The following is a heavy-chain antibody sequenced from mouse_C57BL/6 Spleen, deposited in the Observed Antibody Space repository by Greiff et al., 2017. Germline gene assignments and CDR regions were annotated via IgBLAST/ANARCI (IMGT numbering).Heavy chain of an antibody. J-gene: IGHJ3*01. CDR1: GFTFSSYT. Sequence: EVKVIESGGGLVKPGGSLKLSCAASGFTFSSYTMSWVRQTPEKRLEWVATISGGGGNTYYPDSVKGRFTISRDNAKNTLYLQMSSLRSEDTALYYCARVDLGRPFAYWGQGTLVTVSA. CDR2: ISGGGGNT. D-gene: IGHD4-1*01. V-gene: IGHV5-9*01. CDR3: ARVDLGRPFAY.